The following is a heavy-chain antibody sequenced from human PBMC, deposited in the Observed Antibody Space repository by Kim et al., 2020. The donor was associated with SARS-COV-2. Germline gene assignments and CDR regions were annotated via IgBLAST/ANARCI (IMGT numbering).Heavy chain of an antibody. CDR2: IWYDGSIE. CDR3: VRXXHSGTYSSSDQYFQD. D-gene: IGHD6-13*01. Sequence: GGSLRLSCAASGFTFKNYGMHWVRQAPGKGLEWVAVIWYDGSIEYNVDLVKGRFTXSRDNSNNMLFRQXXSLSADDMAVYYCVRXXHSGTYSSSDQYFQDWGXXXXVTVSS. V-gene: IGHV3-33*01. J-gene: IGHJ1*01. CDR1: GFTFKNYG.